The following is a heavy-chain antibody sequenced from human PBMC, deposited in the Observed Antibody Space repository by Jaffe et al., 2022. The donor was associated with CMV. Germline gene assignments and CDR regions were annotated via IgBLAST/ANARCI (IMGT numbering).Heavy chain of an antibody. Sequence: EVQLVESGGGLVKPGGSLRLSCAASGFTFSSYSMNWVRQAPGKGLEWVSSISSSSSYIYYADSVKGRFTISRDNAKNSLYLQMNSLRAEDTAVYYCAKGGSRVVALADYWGQGTLVTVSS. J-gene: IGHJ4*02. D-gene: IGHD2-15*01. CDR2: ISSSSSYI. V-gene: IGHV3-21*01. CDR1: GFTFSSYS. CDR3: AKGGSRVVALADY.